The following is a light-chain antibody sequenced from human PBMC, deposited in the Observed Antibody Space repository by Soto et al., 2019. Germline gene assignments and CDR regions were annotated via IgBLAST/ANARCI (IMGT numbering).Light chain of an antibody. CDR1: QSVSSNS. J-gene: IGKJ5*01. CDR2: GAS. Sequence: EIVLTQSPGTLSLSPGERATLSCRASQSVSSNSLAWYQQKFGQPPRLLIYGASSRATGIPARFSGSGSGTDFTLTISSLEPEDFAVYYCQQRSNWPSITFGQGTRLEIK. CDR3: QQRSNWPSIT. V-gene: IGKV3D-20*02.